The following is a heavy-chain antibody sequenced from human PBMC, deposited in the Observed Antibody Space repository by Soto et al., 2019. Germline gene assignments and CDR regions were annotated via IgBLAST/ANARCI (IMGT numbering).Heavy chain of an antibody. V-gene: IGHV3-23*01. CDR3: VTPGSSTQIDY. CDR2: ISGSGIAT. D-gene: IGHD1-26*01. CDR1: GFTFTSYA. J-gene: IGHJ4*02. Sequence: EVQLLESGGGLVQPGGSLRLSCAASGFTFTSYAMSWVRQAPGKGLEWVSGISGSGIATYYADSVKGRFIISRDNSKNTLYLQMNSLRVEDTAVYYCVTPGSSTQIDYWGQGTLVTVSS.